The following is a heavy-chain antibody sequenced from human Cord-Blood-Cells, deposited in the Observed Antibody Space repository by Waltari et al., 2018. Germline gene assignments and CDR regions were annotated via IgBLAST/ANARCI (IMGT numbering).Heavy chain of an antibody. V-gene: IGHV4-4*07. D-gene: IGHD3-10*01. Sequence: QVQLQESGPGLVKPSETLSLTCTVSGGSIISSYWTWIRQPAGKGLEWIGRIYTSGRTNYNPSLKSRVTMSVDTSKNKFSLKLSSVTAADTAVYYCARGGVASDYMDVWGKGTTVTVSS. CDR3: ARGGVASDYMDV. J-gene: IGHJ6*03. CDR2: IYTSGRT. CDR1: GGSIISSY.